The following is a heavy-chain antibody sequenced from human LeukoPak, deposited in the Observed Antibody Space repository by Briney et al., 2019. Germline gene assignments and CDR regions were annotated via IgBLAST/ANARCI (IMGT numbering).Heavy chain of an antibody. Sequence: PGGSLRLSCAASKFTFSSYGMHWVRQAPGKGLEWVAFIRYDGSNKYYADSVKGRFTISRDNAKNSLYLQMNSLRAEDTAVYYCARPTMSSGWSQDYFDYWGQGTLVTVSS. CDR1: KFTFSSYG. D-gene: IGHD6-19*01. V-gene: IGHV3-33*08. CDR2: IRYDGSNK. CDR3: ARPTMSSGWSQDYFDY. J-gene: IGHJ4*02.